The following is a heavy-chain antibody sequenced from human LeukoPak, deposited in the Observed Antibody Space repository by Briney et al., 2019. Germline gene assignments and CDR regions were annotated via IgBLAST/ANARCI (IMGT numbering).Heavy chain of an antibody. CDR3: AGDRATSYFDY. Sequence: GTSLRLSCAASGFTFRSHGMHWVRQAPGKGLEWVAFIWYDGSNKYYTDSVKGRFTISRDNSKNTLYLQMNSLRAEDAAVYYCAGDRATSYFDYWGQGALVTISS. V-gene: IGHV3-33*01. CDR1: GFTFRSHG. J-gene: IGHJ4*02. CDR2: IWYDGSNK. D-gene: IGHD1-26*01.